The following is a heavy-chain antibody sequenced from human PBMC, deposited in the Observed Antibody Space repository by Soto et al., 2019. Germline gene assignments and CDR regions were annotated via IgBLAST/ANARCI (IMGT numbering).Heavy chain of an antibody. V-gene: IGHV3-48*02. D-gene: IGHD6-19*01. CDR1: GFTFSSHS. CDR2: ISSTSSTM. J-gene: IGHJ5*02. Sequence: GGSLRFSCAGSGFTFSSHSMNWVRQAPGKGLEWVSYISSTSSTMYYADSVKGRFTISRDNAKNSLFLQMNSLRDEDTAMYYCARDTDGSSGWLNWFDPWGQGTLVTVSS. CDR3: ARDTDGSSGWLNWFDP.